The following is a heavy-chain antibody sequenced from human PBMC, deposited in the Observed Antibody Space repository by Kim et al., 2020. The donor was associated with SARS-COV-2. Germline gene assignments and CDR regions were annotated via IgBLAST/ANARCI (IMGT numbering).Heavy chain of an antibody. V-gene: IGHV1-69*13. Sequence: SVKVSCKASGGTFSSYAISWVRQAPGQGLEWMGGIIPIFGTANYAQKFQGRVTITADESTSTAYMELSSLRSEDTAVYYCARESQIGGNFDYWGQGTLVTVSS. CDR2: IIPIFGTA. CDR1: GGTFSSYA. CDR3: ARESQIGGNFDY. D-gene: IGHD3-16*01. J-gene: IGHJ4*02.